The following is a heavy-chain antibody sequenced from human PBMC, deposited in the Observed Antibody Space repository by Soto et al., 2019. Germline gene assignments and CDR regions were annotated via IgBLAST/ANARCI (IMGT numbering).Heavy chain of an antibody. CDR1: GDSITSGGYS. V-gene: IGHV4-30-2*01. J-gene: IGHJ4*02. Sequence: QVQLQESGSGLVKPSETLSLTCSVSGDSITSGGYSWSWIRQPPRRGLEWIGYIYHTGSASYSPFLKGRVTISVDKSKNQFSLSLNSVTAADTAIYYCARAHYGPSGYYFGSWGQGSLFTVSS. CDR3: ARAHYGPSGYYFGS. D-gene: IGHD3-22*01. CDR2: IYHTGSA.